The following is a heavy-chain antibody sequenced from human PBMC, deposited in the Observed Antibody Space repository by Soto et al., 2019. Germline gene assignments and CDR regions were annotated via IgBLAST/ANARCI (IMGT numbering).Heavy chain of an antibody. CDR1: GFSFSTYA. D-gene: IGHD2-2*01. Sequence: PGGSLRLSCAVSGFSFSTYAMSWVRQAPGKGLEWVSGISAGGVNIYYADSVRGRFTISRDNSKDTLYLQITSLRAEDTAFYYCAKHAEYQLVSWFDPWGQGTLVTVSS. CDR2: ISAGGVNI. V-gene: IGHV3-23*01. J-gene: IGHJ5*02. CDR3: AKHAEYQLVSWFDP.